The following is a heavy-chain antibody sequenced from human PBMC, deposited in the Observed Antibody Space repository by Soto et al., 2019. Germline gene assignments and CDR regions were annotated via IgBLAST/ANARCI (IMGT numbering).Heavy chain of an antibody. Sequence: GASVKVSCKASGYTFTSYYMHWVRQAPRQGLEWMGIINPSGGSTSYAQKFQGRVTMTRDTSTSTVYMELSSLRSEDTAVYYCATLKGGLGYCISTSCYTRDLQDVWGQGTTVTVSS. CDR2: INPSGGST. J-gene: IGHJ6*02. D-gene: IGHD2-2*01. CDR3: ATLKGGLGYCISTSCYTRDLQDV. CDR1: GYTFTSYY. V-gene: IGHV1-46*01.